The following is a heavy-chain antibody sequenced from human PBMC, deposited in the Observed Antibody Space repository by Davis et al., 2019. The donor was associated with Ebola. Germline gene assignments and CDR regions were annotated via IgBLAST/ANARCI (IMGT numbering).Heavy chain of an antibody. Sequence: AASVKVSCKASGYTFTSYGISWVRQAPGQGLEWMGIINPSGGSTSYAQKFQGRVTITRDTSASTAYMELSSLRSEDTAVYYCARDSSGWYYFDYWGQGTLVTVSS. V-gene: IGHV1-46*01. D-gene: IGHD6-19*01. J-gene: IGHJ4*02. CDR2: INPSGGST. CDR1: GYTFTSYG. CDR3: ARDSSGWYYFDY.